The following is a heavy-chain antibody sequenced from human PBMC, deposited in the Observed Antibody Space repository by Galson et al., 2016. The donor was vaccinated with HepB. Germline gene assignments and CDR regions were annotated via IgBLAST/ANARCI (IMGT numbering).Heavy chain of an antibody. D-gene: IGHD5-12*01. V-gene: IGHV1-69*13. J-gene: IGHJ6*02. CDR3: ARDHSNVGRAMIHYYYGLGV. CDR1: GGTFSSYS. CDR2: IISIFNTT. Sequence: SVKVSCKASGGTFSSYSISWVRQAPGQGLEWMGGIISIFNTTDYAQNFQGRVTITADESTSTAYMELSSLRSEDTAVYYCARDHSNVGRAMIHYYYGLGVWGQGTTVTVSS.